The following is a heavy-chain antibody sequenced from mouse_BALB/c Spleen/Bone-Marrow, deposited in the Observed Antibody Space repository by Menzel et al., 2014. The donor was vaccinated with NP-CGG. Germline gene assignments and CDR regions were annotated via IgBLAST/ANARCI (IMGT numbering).Heavy chain of an antibody. CDR3: ARSGKGAMDY. D-gene: IGHD2-1*01. V-gene: IGHV1-80*01. CDR1: GYVFSTYW. J-gene: IGHJ4*01. CDR2: IYPGDGDT. Sequence: VQLQQSGAELVRPGSSVKISCKASGYVFSTYWMNWVKQRPGQGLERIGQIYPGDGDTNYNGKFKDKVILTADKSSSPPYMQLSSLTSEDSAVYFCARSGKGAMDYWGQGTPVTVSS.